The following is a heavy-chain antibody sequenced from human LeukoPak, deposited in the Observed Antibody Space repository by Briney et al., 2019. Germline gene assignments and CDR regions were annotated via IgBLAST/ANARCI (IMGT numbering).Heavy chain of an antibody. Sequence: SETLSLTCTVSGGSISSYYWSWIRQPPGKGLEWIGYIYYSGSTNYDPSLKSRVTISVDTSKNQLSLKLSSVTAADTAVYYCARHWETSSWYVDYWGQGTLVTVSS. CDR1: GGSISSYY. CDR2: IYYSGST. J-gene: IGHJ4*02. V-gene: IGHV4-59*08. D-gene: IGHD6-13*01. CDR3: ARHWETSSWYVDY.